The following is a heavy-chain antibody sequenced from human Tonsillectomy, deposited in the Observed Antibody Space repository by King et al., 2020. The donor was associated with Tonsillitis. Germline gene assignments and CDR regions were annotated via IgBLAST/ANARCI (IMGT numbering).Heavy chain of an antibody. CDR2: IKSKTDGGTT. D-gene: IGHD3-10*01. CDR1: GFTFSNAW. CDR3: TTESLYYYGSGTFDY. V-gene: IGHV3-15*01. Sequence: QLVQSGGGLVKPGGSLRLSCAASGFTFSNAWMSWVRQAPGKGLEWVGRIKSKTDGGTTDYAAPVKGRFTTSRDDSKNTLYLQMNSLKTEDTAVYYCTTESLYYYGSGTFDYWGQGTLVTVSS. J-gene: IGHJ4*02.